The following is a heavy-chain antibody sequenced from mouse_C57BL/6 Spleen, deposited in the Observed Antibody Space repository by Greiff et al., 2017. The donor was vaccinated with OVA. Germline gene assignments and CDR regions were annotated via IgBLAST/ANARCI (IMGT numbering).Heavy chain of an antibody. CDR2: IRSKSSNYAK. Sequence: EVKLVESGGGLVQPKGSLKLSCAASGFSFNTYAMNWVRQAPGKGLEWVARIRSKSSNYAKYYAESVKDRFTISRDDSESMLYLQMNNLKTEDTAMYYCERGDWFAYWGQGTLVTVSA. J-gene: IGHJ3*01. CDR1: GFSFNTYA. CDR3: ERGDWFAY. V-gene: IGHV10-1*01.